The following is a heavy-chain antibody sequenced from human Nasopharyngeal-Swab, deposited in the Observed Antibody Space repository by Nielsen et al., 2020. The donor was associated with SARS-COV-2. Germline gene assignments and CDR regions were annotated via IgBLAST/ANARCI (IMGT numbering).Heavy chain of an antibody. CDR2: ISYDGSNK. CDR3: AKSYSGGYTAHFDY. V-gene: IGHV3-30*18. Sequence: GSLRLSCAASGFTFNTYGMHWVRQAPGKGLEWVAVISYDGSNKYYAESVKGRFTISRDNSKNTPYLEMNSLRAEDTAVYYCAKSYSGGYTAHFDYWGQGTLVTVSS. J-gene: IGHJ4*02. CDR1: GFTFNTYG. D-gene: IGHD3-22*01.